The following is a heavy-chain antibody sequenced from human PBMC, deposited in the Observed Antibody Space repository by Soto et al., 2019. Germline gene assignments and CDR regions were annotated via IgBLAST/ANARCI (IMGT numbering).Heavy chain of an antibody. V-gene: IGHV4-4*02. J-gene: IGHJ5*02. CDR3: ARARKWDDPGWFDP. Sequence: SDTLSLTCAVSGGSISTHTYNLWNWVRQPPGKGLEWIGEVSHSGTATYNPSLKSRVTISVDKSNNQFSLQLNSVTPEDTAVYYCARARKWDDPGWFDPWGQGTLVTVSS. CDR1: GGSISTHTYNL. D-gene: IGHD1-26*01. CDR2: VSHSGTA.